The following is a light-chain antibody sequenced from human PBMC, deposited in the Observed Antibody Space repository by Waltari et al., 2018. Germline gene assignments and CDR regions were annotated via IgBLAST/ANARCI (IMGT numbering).Light chain of an antibody. CDR3: QQSYSTLFT. V-gene: IGKV1-39*01. J-gene: IGKJ4*01. Sequence: DIQMTQSPSSLSASVGDRVTITCRASQSISSYLNWYQQNPGKAPKLLIYAASSLQSGVPSRFSGSGSGTDFTLTISSLQPEDFATYYCQQSYSTLFTFGGGTKVEIK. CDR1: QSISSY. CDR2: AAS.